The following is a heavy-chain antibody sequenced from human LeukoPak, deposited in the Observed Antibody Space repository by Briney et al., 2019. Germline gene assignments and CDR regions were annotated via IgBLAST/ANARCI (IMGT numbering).Heavy chain of an antibody. V-gene: IGHV3-7*03. CDR3: ARGQWRADR. D-gene: IGHD6-19*01. Sequence: GGSLRLSCAASGFTFNSYGMHWVRQAPGKGLEWVANINQDGSEKHYVDSVEGRFTISRDNGKDSLYLQMNSLRAEDTAAYYCARGQWRADRWGQGTLVTVSS. CDR2: INQDGSEK. CDR1: GFTFNSYG. J-gene: IGHJ4*02.